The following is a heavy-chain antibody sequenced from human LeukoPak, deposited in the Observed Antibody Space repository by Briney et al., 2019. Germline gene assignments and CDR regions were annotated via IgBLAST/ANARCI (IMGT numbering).Heavy chain of an antibody. V-gene: IGHV4-34*01. CDR3: ARAYYGSGSFLEYYYYMDV. CDR2: VNHSGST. Sequence: SETLSLTCAVYDGSFSDYYWTWIRQPPGKGLEWIGEVNHSGSTNFNPSLKSRVTISVETSKNQFSLNLTSLTDADTAVYYCARAYYGSGSFLEYYYYMDVWGKGTTVTVSS. CDR1: DGSFSDYY. J-gene: IGHJ6*03. D-gene: IGHD3-10*01.